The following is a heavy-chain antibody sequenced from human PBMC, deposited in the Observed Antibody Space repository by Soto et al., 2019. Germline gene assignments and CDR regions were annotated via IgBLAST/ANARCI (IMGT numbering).Heavy chain of an antibody. Sequence: QVQLVQSGAEVRKPGASVKVSCKASGYTFTTYGISWVRQAPGQGLEWMRWISGYNCHTKYAQKFQGRVTMTTDTSTRTVYMDLRSLRSDDTAVYYCAREGEMPYYYYGLDVWGQGTTVTVSS. CDR2: ISGYNCHT. J-gene: IGHJ6*02. CDR3: AREGEMPYYYYGLDV. V-gene: IGHV1-18*01. CDR1: GYTFTTYG. D-gene: IGHD3-16*01.